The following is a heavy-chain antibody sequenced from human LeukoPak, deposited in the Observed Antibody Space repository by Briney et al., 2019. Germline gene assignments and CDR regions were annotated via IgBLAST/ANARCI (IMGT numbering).Heavy chain of an antibody. J-gene: IGHJ4*02. Sequence: ASVKVSCKVSGYTLTELSMHWVRQAPGKGLEWMGGFDPEDGETIYAQKFQGRVTMTEDTSTDTAYMELSSLRSEDTAVYYCAADSGYSSGWYDGVFDYWGQGTLVTVSS. CDR3: AADSGYSSGWYDGVFDY. V-gene: IGHV1-24*01. D-gene: IGHD6-19*01. CDR1: GYTLTELS. CDR2: FDPEDGET.